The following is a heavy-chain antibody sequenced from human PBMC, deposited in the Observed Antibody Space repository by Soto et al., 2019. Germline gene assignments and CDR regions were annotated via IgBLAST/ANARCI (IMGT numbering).Heavy chain of an antibody. CDR2: IWYDGSNK. V-gene: IGHV3-33*01. Sequence: PGGSLRLSCAASGFTFSSCGMHWVRQAPGKGLEWVAVIWYDGSNKYYADSVKGRFTISRDNSKNTLYLQMNSLRAEDTAVYYCARVSDIVLMVYAPLDYWGQGTLVTVSS. J-gene: IGHJ4*02. CDR3: ARVSDIVLMVYAPLDY. CDR1: GFTFSSCG. D-gene: IGHD2-8*01.